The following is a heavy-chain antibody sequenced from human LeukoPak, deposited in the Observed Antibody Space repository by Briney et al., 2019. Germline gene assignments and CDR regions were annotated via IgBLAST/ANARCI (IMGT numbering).Heavy chain of an antibody. CDR3: AKGRAGDYGGKPRQGY. Sequence: PGGSLRLSCAASGFTFSSYAMSWVRQAPGKGLEWVSAISGSGGSTYYADSVKGRFTIPRDNSKNTLYLQMNSLRAEDTAVYYCAKGRAGDYGGKPRQGYWGQGTLVTVSS. D-gene: IGHD4-23*01. V-gene: IGHV3-23*01. CDR1: GFTFSSYA. J-gene: IGHJ4*02. CDR2: ISGSGGST.